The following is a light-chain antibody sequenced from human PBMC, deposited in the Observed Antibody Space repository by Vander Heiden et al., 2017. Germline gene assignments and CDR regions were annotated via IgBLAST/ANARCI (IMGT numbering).Light chain of an antibody. CDR3: QSYDSSLSGSV. Sequence: SVLTPPPSVSGAPGQRVTISCTGSSSNIGAGYAVHWYQQLPGTAPKLLIYGNSNRPAGVPDRFSGSKSGTSASLAITGLQAEDEADYYCQSYDSSLSGSVFGGGTKLTVL. V-gene: IGLV1-40*01. J-gene: IGLJ2*01. CDR1: SSNIGAGYA. CDR2: GNS.